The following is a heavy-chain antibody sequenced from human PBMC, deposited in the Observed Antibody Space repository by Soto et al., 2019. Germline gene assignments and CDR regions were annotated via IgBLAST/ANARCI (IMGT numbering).Heavy chain of an antibody. D-gene: IGHD2-2*01. J-gene: IGHJ6*02. V-gene: IGHV1-18*01. CDR3: ARVRGDIVVVPAATPYYYYGMDV. CDR2: ISAYNGNT. Sequence: ASVKVSCKASGYIFTSYGISWVRQAPGQGLEWMGWISAYNGNTNYAQKLQGRVTMTTDTSTSTAYMELRSLRSDDTAVYYCARVRGDIVVVPAATPYYYYGMDVWGQGTTVTVSS. CDR1: GYIFTSYG.